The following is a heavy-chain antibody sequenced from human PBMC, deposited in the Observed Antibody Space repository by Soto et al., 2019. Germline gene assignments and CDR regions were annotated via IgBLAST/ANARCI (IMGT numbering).Heavy chain of an antibody. J-gene: IGHJ3*02. CDR1: GFTVSSNY. V-gene: IGHV3-66*04. D-gene: IGHD5-12*01. Sequence: EVQLVESGGGLVQPGGSLRFSCAASGFTVSSNYMSWVRQAPGKGLEWVSVIYSGGSTYYADSVKGRFTISRDNSKNTLYLQMNSLRAEDTAVYYCARRLRQNKEDAFDIWGQGTMVTVSS. CDR2: IYSGGST. CDR3: ARRLRQNKEDAFDI.